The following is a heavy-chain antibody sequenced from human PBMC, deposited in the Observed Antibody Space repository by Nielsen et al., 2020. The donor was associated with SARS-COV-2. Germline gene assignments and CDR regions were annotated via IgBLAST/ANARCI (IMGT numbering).Heavy chain of an antibody. CDR1: GLIFSSSW. CDR3: ARDAAYSRFDH. V-gene: IGHV3-7*05. D-gene: IGHD4-11*01. J-gene: IGHJ4*02. Sequence: GGSLRLSCAASGLIFSSSWMVWVRQAPGKGLEWVANINEDGSVVNYVDSVKGRFTISRDNAGKSLYLQMNSLRAEDTAVYYCARDAAYSRFDHWGQGTLVTVSS. CDR2: INEDGSVV.